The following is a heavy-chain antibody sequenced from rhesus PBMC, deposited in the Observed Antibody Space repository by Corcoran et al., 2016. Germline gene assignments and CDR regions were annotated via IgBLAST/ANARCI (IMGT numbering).Heavy chain of an antibody. J-gene: IGHJ4*01. CDR1: GYSISGYY. D-gene: IGHD3-3*01. CDR3: ARGVTIFGLVTTTFDY. V-gene: IGHV4-165*01. CDR2: IYGSSGST. Sequence: QVQLQESGPGLVKPSETLSLTCAVSGYSISGYYWSWIRQAPGKGLEWIGYIYGSSGSTNYNPSLKSRVTISRDTSKNQFSLKLSSVTAADTAVYYCARGVTIFGLVTTTFDYWGQGVLVTVSS.